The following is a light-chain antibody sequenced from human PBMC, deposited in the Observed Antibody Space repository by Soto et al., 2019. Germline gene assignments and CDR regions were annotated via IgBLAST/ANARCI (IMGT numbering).Light chain of an antibody. J-gene: IGKJ1*01. CDR1: QSLSTN. CDR3: QQYGTSPWT. V-gene: IGKV3-20*01. CDR2: GAS. Sequence: EIVMTQSPATLSVSPGERVTLSCRASQSLSTNLAWPQQKPGQAPRLLIYGASSRATDIPDRFSGSGSGTDFNLTIRKLEPDDFGVYYCQQYGTSPWTFGQGTKVDIK.